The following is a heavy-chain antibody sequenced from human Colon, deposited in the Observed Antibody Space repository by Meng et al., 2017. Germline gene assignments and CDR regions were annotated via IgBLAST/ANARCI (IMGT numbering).Heavy chain of an antibody. CDR3: ARARELWGRPLPSPFDY. V-gene: IGHV2-5*02. CDR1: GFALSGVT. D-gene: IGHD7-27*01. CDR2: IYWDDDK. Sequence: QITLKESGPTLVKPTQTLTLTCSISGFALSGVTVAWIRPPPGKALECLAVIYWDDDKRYRPSLESRLTITKDTSKTQVVLTMTNVDPVDTATYYCARARELWGRPLPSPFDYWGPETLVTVST. J-gene: IGHJ4*02.